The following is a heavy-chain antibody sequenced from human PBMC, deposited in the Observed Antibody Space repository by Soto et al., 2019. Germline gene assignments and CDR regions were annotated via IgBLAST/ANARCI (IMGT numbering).Heavy chain of an antibody. CDR1: GYTFTTYY. J-gene: IGHJ4*02. Sequence: QVQLVQSVAEVKKPGASVKVSCKASGYTFTTYYINWVRQAPGQGLEWMGWINPNTGATNYAQKFQGWVTLTRDTSVTTAYMEVSRLTSGDTAVYFCARSVTTHLAADFWGQGTLVTVSS. V-gene: IGHV1-2*04. D-gene: IGHD4-17*01. CDR3: ARSVTTHLAADF. CDR2: INPNTGAT.